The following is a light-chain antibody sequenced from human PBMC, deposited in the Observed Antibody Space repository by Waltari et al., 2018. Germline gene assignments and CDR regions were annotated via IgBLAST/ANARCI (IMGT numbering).Light chain of an antibody. CDR2: DAS. CDR1: QSVGTY. J-gene: IGKJ4*01. CDR3: HQRSDWPLT. V-gene: IGKV3-11*01. Sequence: EIVLTQSPATLSLSPGERATLSCRTSQSVGTYLVWYQQKPGQAPRLLIYDASNRATGLPARFSGSGSGTDFTLTISYLEPEDFAVYYCHQRSDWPLTFGGGTKVEIK.